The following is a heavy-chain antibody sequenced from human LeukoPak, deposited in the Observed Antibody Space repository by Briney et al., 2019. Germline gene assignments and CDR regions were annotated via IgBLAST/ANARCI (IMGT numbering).Heavy chain of an antibody. J-gene: IGHJ4*02. CDR2: ISGSGGST. CDR1: GFTFINAW. D-gene: IGHD2/OR15-2a*01. CDR3: AKAVNTYYFDY. Sequence: GGSLRLSCAASGFTFINAWMAWVRQAPGKGLEWVSAISGSGGSTYYADSVKGRFTISRDNSKNTLYLQMNSLRAEDTAVYYCAKAVNTYYFDYWGQGTLVTVSS. V-gene: IGHV3-23*01.